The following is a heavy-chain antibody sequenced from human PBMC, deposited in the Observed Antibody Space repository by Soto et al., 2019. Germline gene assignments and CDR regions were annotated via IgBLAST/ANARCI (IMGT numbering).Heavy chain of an antibody. CDR3: ARQDYGVKKIPFDY. J-gene: IGHJ4*02. V-gene: IGHV4-39*01. CDR2: IYYSGST. CDR1: GGSISSSSYY. D-gene: IGHD4-17*01. Sequence: QLQLQESGPGLVKPSETLSLTCTVSGGSISSSSYYWGWIRQPPGKGLEWIGSIYYSGSTYYNPSLKSRVTISVDTSKNQFSLKLSSVTAADTAVYYCARQDYGVKKIPFDYWGQGTLVTVSS.